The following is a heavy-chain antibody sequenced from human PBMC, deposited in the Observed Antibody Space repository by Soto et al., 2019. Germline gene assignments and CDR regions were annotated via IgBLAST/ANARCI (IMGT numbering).Heavy chain of an antibody. CDR1: GFTFSSYG. V-gene: IGHV3-33*01. J-gene: IGHJ1*01. CDR3: ARDRYSSSSRAEYFQH. D-gene: IGHD6-13*01. Sequence: LRLSCAASGFTFSSYGMHWVRQAPGKGLEWVAVIWYDGSNKYYADSVKGRFTISRDNSKNTLYLQMNSLRAEDTAVYYCARDRYSSSSRAEYFQHWGQGTLVTVSS. CDR2: IWYDGSNK.